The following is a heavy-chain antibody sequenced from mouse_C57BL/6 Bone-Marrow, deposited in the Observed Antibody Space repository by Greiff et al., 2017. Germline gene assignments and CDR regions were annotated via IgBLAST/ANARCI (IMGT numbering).Heavy chain of an antibody. Sequence: QVQLQQPGAELVRPGTSVKLSCKASGYTFTSYWMHWVKQRPGQGLEWIGVIDPSDSYTNYNPKFKGKATLTVDTSSSTAYMQLSSLTSEDSAVYYCARGDDGSSFFYAMDYWGQGTSVTVSS. D-gene: IGHD1-1*01. J-gene: IGHJ4*01. CDR1: GYTFTSYW. CDR2: IDPSDSYT. V-gene: IGHV1-59*01. CDR3: ARGDDGSSFFYAMDY.